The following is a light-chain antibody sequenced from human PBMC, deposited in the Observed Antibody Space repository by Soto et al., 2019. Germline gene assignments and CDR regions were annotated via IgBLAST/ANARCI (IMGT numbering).Light chain of an antibody. CDR2: DAS. J-gene: IGKJ5*01. CDR1: QSVSSSY. CDR3: QQYESSPTIT. V-gene: IGKV3-20*01. Sequence: EIVLTQSPGTLSLSPGERATISCRASQSVSSSYLAWYQQRFGQAPRLLIYDASRRATGIPDRFSGSGSGTDFTLTISGLEPEDLAVYYCQQYESSPTITGGQGTRLEIK.